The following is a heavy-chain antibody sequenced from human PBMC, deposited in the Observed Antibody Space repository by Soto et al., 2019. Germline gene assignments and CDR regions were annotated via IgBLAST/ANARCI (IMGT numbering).Heavy chain of an antibody. D-gene: IGHD6-13*01. CDR1: GFTFSDYY. J-gene: IGHJ5*02. V-gene: IGHV3-11*01. Sequence: KPGGSLRLSCAAPGFTFSDYYMSWIRQAPGKGLEWVSYISSSGSTIYYADSVKGRFTISRDNAKNSLYLQMNSLRAEDTAVYYCARDPVAAAGTPRYNWFDPWGQGTLVTVSS. CDR2: ISSSGSTI. CDR3: ARDPVAAAGTPRYNWFDP.